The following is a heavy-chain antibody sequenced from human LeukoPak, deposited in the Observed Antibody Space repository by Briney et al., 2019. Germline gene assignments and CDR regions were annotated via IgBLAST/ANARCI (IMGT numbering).Heavy chain of an antibody. CDR3: ARVGGFLEWLLNSGIFDY. CDR1: GYTFTSYG. V-gene: IGHV1-18*01. Sequence: GASVKVSCKASGYTFTSYGISWVRQAPGQGLEWMGWISAYNGNTNYAQKLQGSVTMTTDTSTSTAYMELRSLRSDDTAVYYCARVGGFLEWLLNSGIFDYWGQGTLVTVSS. J-gene: IGHJ4*02. D-gene: IGHD3-3*01. CDR2: ISAYNGNT.